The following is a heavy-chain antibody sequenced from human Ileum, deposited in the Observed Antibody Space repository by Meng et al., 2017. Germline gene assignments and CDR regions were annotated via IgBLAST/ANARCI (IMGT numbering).Heavy chain of an antibody. D-gene: IGHD1-26*01. J-gene: IGHJ4*02. CDR1: GDSFTDYY. CDR3: ARRIRGGSYLG. Sequence: QLMQWGAGMLKHSETLSPTCNVYGDSFTDYYWNWIRQPPGKGLEWIGEIHYSGSTNYNPSLESRVTISEDTSQKQFSLRLSSVTAADTAVYYCARRIRGGSYLGWGQGTLVTVSS. V-gene: IGHV4-34*01. CDR2: IHYSGST.